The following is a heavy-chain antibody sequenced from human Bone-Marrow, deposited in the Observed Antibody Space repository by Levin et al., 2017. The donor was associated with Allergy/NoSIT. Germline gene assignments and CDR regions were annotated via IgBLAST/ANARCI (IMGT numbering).Heavy chain of an antibody. Sequence: PGGSLRLSCAVSGFNFSNYAMNWVRQAPGKGLEWVSSISSSSTDIYYANSLRGRLTISRDNAKNSLYLQINNLRAEDTAVYYCARAKEVTTFLWVGELGAGGVDVWGQGTTVTVSS. D-gene: IGHD3-10*01. J-gene: IGHJ6*02. V-gene: IGHV3-21*01. CDR3: ARAKEVTTFLWVGELGAGGVDV. CDR2: ISSSSTDI. CDR1: GFNFSNYA.